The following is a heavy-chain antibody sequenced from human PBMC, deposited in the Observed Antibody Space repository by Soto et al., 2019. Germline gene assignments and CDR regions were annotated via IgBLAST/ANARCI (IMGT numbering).Heavy chain of an antibody. J-gene: IGHJ6*02. CDR3: ARLTIFGVVPYYYYGMDV. CDR1: VYSFTSYW. CDR2: IDPSDSYT. V-gene: IGHV5-10-1*01. D-gene: IGHD3-3*01. Sequence: GESLKIACKGSVYSFTSYWISWVRQMPGKGLEWMGRIDPSDSYTNYSPSFQGHVTISADKSISTAYLQWSSLKASDTAMYYCARLTIFGVVPYYYYGMDVWGQGTTVTVSS.